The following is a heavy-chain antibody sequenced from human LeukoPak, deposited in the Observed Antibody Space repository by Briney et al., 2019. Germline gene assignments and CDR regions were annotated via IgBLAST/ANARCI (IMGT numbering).Heavy chain of an antibody. CDR1: GFTFSSYW. V-gene: IGHV3-7*01. Sequence: GGSLRLSCAASGFTFSSYWMSWVRQAPGKGLEWVANIKQDGSEKYYVDSVKGRFTISRDNAKNPLYLQMNSLRAEDTAVYYCARESDDSSGYYYCFDYWGQGTLVTVSS. CDR2: IKQDGSEK. CDR3: ARESDDSSGYYYCFDY. J-gene: IGHJ4*02. D-gene: IGHD3-22*01.